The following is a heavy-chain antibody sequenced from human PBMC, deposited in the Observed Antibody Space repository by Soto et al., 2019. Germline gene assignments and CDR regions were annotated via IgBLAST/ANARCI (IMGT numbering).Heavy chain of an antibody. J-gene: IGHJ4*02. CDR2: LSASGGTT. Sequence: PSETLSLTCTVSGGSISSGGYYWSWVRQAPGKGLEWVSALSASGGTTYYADSVQGRFTISRDNSKNTLDLQMNSLRGEDTAIYYCAKDRTGWHTWGFDYWGQGILVTVSS. V-gene: IGHV3-23*01. CDR1: GGSISSGGYY. CDR3: AKDRTGWHTWGFDY. D-gene: IGHD6-19*01.